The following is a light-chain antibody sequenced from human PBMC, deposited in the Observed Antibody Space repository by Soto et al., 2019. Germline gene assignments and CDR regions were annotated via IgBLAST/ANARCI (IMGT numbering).Light chain of an antibody. CDR3: SSYTTSSGYV. CDR1: SSEVGGYNY. CDR2: DVN. V-gene: IGLV2-14*01. J-gene: IGLJ1*01. Sequence: LNQPAFGYGSTGQSITMSCSGSSSEVGGYNYVSWYQQHPGKAPKLMIYDVNNRPSGVSNRFSGSKSGNTASLTISGLQAEDEADYYSSSYTTSSGYVFGTGTKVPVL.